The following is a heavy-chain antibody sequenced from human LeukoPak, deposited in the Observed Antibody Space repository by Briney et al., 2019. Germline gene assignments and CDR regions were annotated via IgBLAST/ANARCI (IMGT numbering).Heavy chain of an antibody. J-gene: IGHJ4*02. V-gene: IGHV4-28*01. Sequence: SETLSLTCAVSGYSITSSSWWGWIRQPPGKGLEWIGYIYHSGTTYYNPSLQSRVTMSVDTSKNQLSLRLSSVTAVDTAVYYCARKENVYYYFDYWGQGTLVTVSS. CDR1: GYSITSSSW. CDR2: IYHSGTT. D-gene: IGHD3-10*01. CDR3: ARKENVYYYFDY.